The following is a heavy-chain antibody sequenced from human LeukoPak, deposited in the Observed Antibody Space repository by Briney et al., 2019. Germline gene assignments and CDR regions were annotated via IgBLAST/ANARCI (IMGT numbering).Heavy chain of an antibody. CDR2: IYNSGNT. V-gene: IGHV4-59*08. Sequence: SETLSLTCSVSGASISRYYWNWIRQPPGKGLEWIGHIYNSGNTNYNPSLKSRVTSSLDTSKNQFSLKLNSVTAADTAVYYCARRTVDDWYFDLWGRGTLVTVSS. CDR1: GASISRYY. CDR3: ARRTVDDWYFDL. J-gene: IGHJ2*01. D-gene: IGHD4-17*01.